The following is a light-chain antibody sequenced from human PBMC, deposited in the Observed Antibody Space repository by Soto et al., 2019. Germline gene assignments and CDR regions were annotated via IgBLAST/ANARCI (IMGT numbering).Light chain of an antibody. J-gene: IGLJ2*01. CDR1: SRDVGGYNY. Sequence: QSALTQPASVSGSPGQSITISCTGTSRDVGGYNYVSWHQQHPGKAPKVIITEVSNRPSGVSNRFSGSKSGNTASLTISGLQAEDEADYDCSSYVSYSTFVVFGGGTKLTVL. CDR2: EVS. CDR3: SSYVSYSTFVV. V-gene: IGLV2-14*01.